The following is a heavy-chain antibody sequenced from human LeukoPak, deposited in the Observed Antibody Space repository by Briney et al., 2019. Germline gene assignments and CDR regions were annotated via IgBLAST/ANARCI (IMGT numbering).Heavy chain of an antibody. CDR3: ARGGFGENHNWFDP. V-gene: IGHV3-7*01. D-gene: IGHD3-10*01. CDR1: RFTFSTYW. CDR2: IKQDGSEK. J-gene: IGHJ5*02. Sequence: PGGSLRLSCAASRFTFSTYWMSWVRQAPGKGLEWVATIKQDGSEKFYEDSVKGRFTISRDNAKNSLYLQMNSLRAEDTAVYFCARGGFGENHNWFDPWGQGTLVTVSS.